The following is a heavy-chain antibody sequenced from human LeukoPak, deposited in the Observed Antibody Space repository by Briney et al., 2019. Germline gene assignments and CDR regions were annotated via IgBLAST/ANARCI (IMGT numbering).Heavy chain of an antibody. CDR2: IIPIFGTA. V-gene: IGHV1-69*05. Sequence: SVKVSCKASGGTFSSYAISWVRQAPGQGLEWMGGIIPIFGTANYAQKFQGRVTITTDGSTSTAYMELSSLRSEDTAVYYCARGDILTGHGFDYWGQGTLVTVSS. CDR3: ARGDILTGHGFDY. D-gene: IGHD3-9*01. J-gene: IGHJ4*02. CDR1: GGTFSSYA.